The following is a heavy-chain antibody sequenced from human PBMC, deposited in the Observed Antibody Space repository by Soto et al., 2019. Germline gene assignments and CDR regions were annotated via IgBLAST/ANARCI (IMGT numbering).Heavy chain of an antibody. CDR1: GFTFTSSA. Sequence: ASVKVSCKASGFTFTSSAMQWVRQARGQRLEWIGWIVVGSGNTNYAQKFQERVTITRDMSTSTAYMELSSLRSEDTAVYYCAAGYYGFWSGYYDYYYMDVWGKGTTVTDSS. CDR2: IVVGSGNT. J-gene: IGHJ6*03. CDR3: AAGYYGFWSGYYDYYYMDV. D-gene: IGHD3-3*01. V-gene: IGHV1-58*02.